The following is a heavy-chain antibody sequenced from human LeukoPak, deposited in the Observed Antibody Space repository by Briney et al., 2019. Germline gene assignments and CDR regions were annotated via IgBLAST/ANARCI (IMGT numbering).Heavy chain of an antibody. V-gene: IGHV1-2*02. J-gene: IGHJ4*02. CDR2: INPNSGGT. CDR1: GYTFTGYF. Sequence: ASVKVSCQASGYTFTGYFIHWVRQAPGQGLEWMGWINPNSGGTNYAQKFQGRVTMTRDTSISTAYMELSRLRSDDTAVYYCARDRDSSSALVVFDYWGQGTLVTVSS. CDR3: ARDRDSSSALVVFDY. D-gene: IGHD6-6*01.